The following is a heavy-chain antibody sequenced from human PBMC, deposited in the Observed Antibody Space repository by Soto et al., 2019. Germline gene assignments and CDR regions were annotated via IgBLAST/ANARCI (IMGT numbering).Heavy chain of an antibody. Sequence: LSLTCAISGDSVSSNSAAWNWIRQSPSRGLEWLGRTYYRSKWYNDYAVSVKSRITINPDTSKNQFSLQLNSVTPEDTAVYYCARVAVAPVSGAFDIWGQGTMVTVSS. V-gene: IGHV6-1*01. J-gene: IGHJ3*02. CDR1: GDSVSSNSAA. D-gene: IGHD6-19*01. CDR2: TYYRSKWYN. CDR3: ARVAVAPVSGAFDI.